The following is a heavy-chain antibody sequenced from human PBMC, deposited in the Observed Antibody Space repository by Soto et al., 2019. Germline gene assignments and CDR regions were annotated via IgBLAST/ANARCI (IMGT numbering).Heavy chain of an antibody. J-gene: IGHJ4*02. CDR1: GFTFSSYA. CDR2: ISGSGGST. V-gene: IGHV3-23*01. D-gene: IGHD4-17*01. CDR3: AKGYPKGPVETTSPTIDY. Sequence: GGSLRLSCAASGFTFSSYAMSWVRQAPGKGLEWVSAISGSGGSTYYADSVKGRFTISRDNSKNTLYLQMNSLRAEDTAVYYCAKGYPKGPVETTSPTIDYWGQGTLVTAPQ.